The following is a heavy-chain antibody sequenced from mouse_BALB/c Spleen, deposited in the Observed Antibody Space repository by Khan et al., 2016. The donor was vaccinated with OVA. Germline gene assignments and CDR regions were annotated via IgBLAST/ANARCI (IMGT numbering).Heavy chain of an antibody. V-gene: IGHV2-3*01. D-gene: IGHD2-10*01. Sequence: QVQLQQSGPGLVAPSQSLSITCTVSGFSLTNYGVSWIRQPPGKGLEWLGVIWGDGNTNYHSALISRLSISKDNSKSQVFLKLNSLQTDDTATYYCASYYGNCPYSMDYWGQGTSVTVSS. J-gene: IGHJ4*01. CDR2: IWGDGNT. CDR3: ASYYGNCPYSMDY. CDR1: GFSLTNYG.